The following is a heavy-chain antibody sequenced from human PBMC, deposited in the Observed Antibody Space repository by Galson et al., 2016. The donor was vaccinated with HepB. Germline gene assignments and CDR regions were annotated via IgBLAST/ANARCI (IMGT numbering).Heavy chain of an antibody. J-gene: IGHJ5*02. D-gene: IGHD2-2*01. CDR3: ARDPFTRGKYGFDP. CDR1: GYTFTTYA. Sequence: SVKVSCTATGYTFTTYAMHWVRQAPGQRLEWMGWINVDNGNTEYSQRFKGRVTITRDTAATTAYMELNNLKAEDTAVYYCARDPFTRGKYGFDPWGQGTLVTVSS. CDR2: INVDNGNT. V-gene: IGHV1-3*01.